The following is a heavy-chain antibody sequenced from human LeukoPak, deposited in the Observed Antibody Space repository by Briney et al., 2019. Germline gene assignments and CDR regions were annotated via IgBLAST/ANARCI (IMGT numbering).Heavy chain of an antibody. CDR1: GGSISSYY. CDR3: ARGRDSSGYYDY. CDR2: IYYSGST. J-gene: IGHJ4*02. V-gene: IGHV4-59*01. Sequence: SETLSLTCTVSGGSISSYYWSCLRQPPGKGLEWIGYIYYSGSTNYNPSLKSRVTISVDTSKNQFSLKLSSVTAADTAVYYCARGRDSSGYYDYWGQGTLVTVSS. D-gene: IGHD3-22*01.